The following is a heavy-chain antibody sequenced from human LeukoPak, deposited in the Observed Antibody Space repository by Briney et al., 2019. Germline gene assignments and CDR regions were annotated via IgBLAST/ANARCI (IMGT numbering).Heavy chain of an antibody. D-gene: IGHD2-21*02. CDR2: IDSSGSLI. CDR3: ARERASCGGDCPDY. J-gene: IGHJ4*02. Sequence: GGSLRLSCAASGFSISSYEMNWVRQAPGKGLEWVSYIDSSGSLIYYADSVKGRFTVSRDNAQNSLYLQMNSLRAEDTALYYCARERASCGGDCPDYWGQGTLVTVSS. CDR1: GFSISSYE. V-gene: IGHV3-48*03.